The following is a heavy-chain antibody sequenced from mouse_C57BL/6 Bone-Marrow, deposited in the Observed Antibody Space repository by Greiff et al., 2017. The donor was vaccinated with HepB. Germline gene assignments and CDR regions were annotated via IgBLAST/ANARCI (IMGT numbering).Heavy chain of an antibody. D-gene: IGHD2-10*02. V-gene: IGHV1-26*01. Sequence: EVQLQQSGPELVKPGASVKISCKASGYTFTDYYMNWVKQSHGKSLEWIGDINPNNGGTSYNQKFKGKATLTVDKSSSTAYMELRSLTSEDSAVYYCARRGYDYYAMDYWGQGTSVTVSS. CDR2: INPNNGGT. CDR1: GYTFTDYY. CDR3: ARRGYDYYAMDY. J-gene: IGHJ4*01.